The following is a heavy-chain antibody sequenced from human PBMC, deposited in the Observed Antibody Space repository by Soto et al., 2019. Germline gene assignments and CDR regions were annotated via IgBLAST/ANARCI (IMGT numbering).Heavy chain of an antibody. CDR3: AKVGSNGYSSSWYYFQH. D-gene: IGHD6-13*01. V-gene: IGHV3-30*18. J-gene: IGHJ1*01. Sequence: GGSLRLSCAASGFTFSSYGMHWVRQAPGKGLEWVAVISYDGSNKYYADSVKGRFTISRDNSKNTLYLQMNSLRAEDTAVYYCAKVGSNGYSSSWYYFQHWGQGTLVTVSS. CDR1: GFTFSSYG. CDR2: ISYDGSNK.